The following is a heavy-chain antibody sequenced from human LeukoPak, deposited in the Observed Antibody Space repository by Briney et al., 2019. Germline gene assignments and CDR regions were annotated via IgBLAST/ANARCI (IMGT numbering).Heavy chain of an antibody. J-gene: IGHJ4*02. CDR3: ARENLAAAADY. D-gene: IGHD6-25*01. Sequence: GGSLRLSCAASEFTFSAYWMHWVRQAPGKGLVWVSRIRGDGSMTNYADSVKGRFTISRDNAKNTLYLQMNSLRLEDTAVYYCARENLAAAADYWGQGTVVTVSS. CDR2: IRGDGSMT. V-gene: IGHV3-74*01. CDR1: EFTFSAYW.